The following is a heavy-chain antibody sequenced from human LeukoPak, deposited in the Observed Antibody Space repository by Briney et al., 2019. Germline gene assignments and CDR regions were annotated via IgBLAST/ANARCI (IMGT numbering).Heavy chain of an antibody. J-gene: IGHJ4*02. CDR3: ARENLAAAADY. D-gene: IGHD6-25*01. Sequence: GGSLRLSCAASEFTFSAYWMHWVRQAPGKGLVWVSRIRGDGSMTNYADSVKGRFTISRDNAKNTLYLQMNSLRLEDTAVYYCARENLAAAADYWGQGTVVTVSS. CDR2: IRGDGSMT. V-gene: IGHV3-74*01. CDR1: EFTFSAYW.